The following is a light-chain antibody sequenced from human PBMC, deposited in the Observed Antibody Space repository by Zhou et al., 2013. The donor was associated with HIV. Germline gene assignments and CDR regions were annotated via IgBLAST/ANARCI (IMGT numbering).Light chain of an antibody. J-gene: IGKJ1*01. Sequence: DIQMTQSPSSLSASVGDRVTITCRASKDISNSLAWYQQKTGKAPKLLVYAASRLQSGVPSRFSGSGSGTDYTLTISSLQPEDVATYFCLKXDSAPRTFGQGTKVDIK. CDR1: KDISNS. CDR3: LKXDSAPRT. CDR2: AAS. V-gene: IGKV1-NL1*01.